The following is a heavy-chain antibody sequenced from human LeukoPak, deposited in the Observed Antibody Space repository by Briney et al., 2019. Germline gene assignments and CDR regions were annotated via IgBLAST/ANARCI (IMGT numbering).Heavy chain of an antibody. J-gene: IGHJ6*03. CDR1: GFTFDNYA. Sequence: PGGSLRLSCAASGFTFDNYALHWVRQAPGKGLEWVSGLTWNSGSTSYADSVKGRFTISRDNAKNTLYLQMNSLRAEDTAVYYCAREARDVSYYDFWSGYLRNYYYYYMDVWGKGTTVTVSS. V-gene: IGHV3-9*01. D-gene: IGHD3-3*01. CDR2: LTWNSGST. CDR3: AREARDVSYYDFWSGYLRNYYYYYMDV.